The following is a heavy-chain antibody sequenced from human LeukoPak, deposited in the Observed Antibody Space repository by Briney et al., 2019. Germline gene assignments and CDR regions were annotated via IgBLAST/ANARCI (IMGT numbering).Heavy chain of an antibody. CDR3: VNTMVRRVIITSLTLWY. D-gene: IGHD3-10*01. V-gene: IGHV3-30*04. Sequence: PGRSLRLSCAASGFTFSSYAMHWVRQAPGKGLEWVAVISYDGSNKYYADSVKGRFTISRDNSKNTLYLQMNSLRAEDTAVYYCVNTMVRRVIITSLTLWYWGQGTLVTVSS. J-gene: IGHJ4*02. CDR2: ISYDGSNK. CDR1: GFTFSSYA.